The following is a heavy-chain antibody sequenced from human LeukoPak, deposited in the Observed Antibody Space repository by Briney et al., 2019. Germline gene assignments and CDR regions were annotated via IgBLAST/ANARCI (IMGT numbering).Heavy chain of an antibody. D-gene: IGHD3-22*01. V-gene: IGHV4-39*07. CDR1: GCSISSSSYY. Sequence: PSETLPLTCTVSGCSISSSSYYWGWLRQPPGKALVGSGSDYYSRSTYYNPSLKSRVTISVDTSKNQFSLKLSSVTAADTAVYYCASQTYYYDSSGYPPGGYYMDVWGKGTTVTVSS. CDR3: ASQTYYYDSSGYPPGGYYMDV. CDR2: DYYSRST. J-gene: IGHJ6*03.